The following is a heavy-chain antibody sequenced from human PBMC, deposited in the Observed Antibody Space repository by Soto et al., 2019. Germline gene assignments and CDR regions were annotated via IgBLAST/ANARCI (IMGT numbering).Heavy chain of an antibody. J-gene: IGHJ4*02. CDR3: ARGGHVVVVTAALDY. CDR1: GDTFTEYY. D-gene: IGHD2-21*02. Sequence: QVQLMQSGAEVKKPGASVKVSCKASGDTFTEYYIHWVRQAPVQGFEWMGTVNPSGGHTTYAQHFLGRVTMTRDTSTSTLYMELTSLTSEDTAVYYCARGGHVVVVTAALDYWGQGTLVTVSS. V-gene: IGHV1-46*01. CDR2: VNPSGGHT.